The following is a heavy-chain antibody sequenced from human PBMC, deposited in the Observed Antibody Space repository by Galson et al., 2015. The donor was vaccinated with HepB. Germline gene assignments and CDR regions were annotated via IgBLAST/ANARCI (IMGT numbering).Heavy chain of an antibody. J-gene: IGHJ4*02. D-gene: IGHD7-27*01. CDR3: ARGVWGWGGFDD. V-gene: IGHV1-18*01. Sequence: SVKVSCKASGYTFTNYGISWVRQAPGQGHQWMGWISAYNGNTHYAQKLQGRVTMTTDTSTSTAYIELRSLRSDDTAVYYCARGVWGWGGFDDWGQGTLVTVSS. CDR1: GYTFTNYG. CDR2: ISAYNGNT.